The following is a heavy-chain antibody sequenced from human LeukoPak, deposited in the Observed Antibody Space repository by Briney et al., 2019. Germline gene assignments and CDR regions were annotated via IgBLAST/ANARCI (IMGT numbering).Heavy chain of an antibody. D-gene: IGHD3-22*01. V-gene: IGHV3-21*01. CDR1: GFTFSSYS. J-gene: IGHJ4*02. CDR3: ARDQGYYDSSGYYYDRYFDY. CDR2: ISSSSSYI. Sequence: GGSLRLSCAASGFTFSSYSMNWVRQAPGKGLEWVSSISSSSSYIYYADSVKGRFTISRDNAKDSLYLQMNSLRAEDTAVYYCARDQGYYDSSGYYYDRYFDYWGQGTLVTVSS.